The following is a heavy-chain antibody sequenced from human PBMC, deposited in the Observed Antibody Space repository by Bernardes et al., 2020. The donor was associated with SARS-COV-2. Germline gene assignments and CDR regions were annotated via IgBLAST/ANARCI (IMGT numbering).Heavy chain of an antibody. CDR3: ARDGSSSWYVWFDP. J-gene: IGHJ5*02. CDR2: INPNSGGT. Sequence: ASVKVSCKASGYTFTGYYMHWVRQAPGQGLEWMGWINPNSGGTNYAQKFQGRGTMTRDTSISTAYMELSRLRSDDTAVYYCARDGSSSWYVWFDPWGQGTLVTVSS. CDR1: GYTFTGYY. D-gene: IGHD6-13*01. V-gene: IGHV1-2*02.